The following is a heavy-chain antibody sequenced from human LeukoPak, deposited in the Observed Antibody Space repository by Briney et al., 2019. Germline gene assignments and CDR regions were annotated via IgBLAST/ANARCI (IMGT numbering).Heavy chain of an antibody. Sequence: ASVKVSCKASGYTFTSYDINWVRQATGQGLEWMGWMNPNSGNTGYAQKFQGRVTITRNTSISTAYMELSSLRSEDTAVYYCARASETYDSSGYRSFDFDYWGQGTLVTVSS. D-gene: IGHD3-22*01. CDR1: GYTFTSYD. CDR2: MNPNSGNT. J-gene: IGHJ4*02. V-gene: IGHV1-8*03. CDR3: ARASETYDSSGYRSFDFDY.